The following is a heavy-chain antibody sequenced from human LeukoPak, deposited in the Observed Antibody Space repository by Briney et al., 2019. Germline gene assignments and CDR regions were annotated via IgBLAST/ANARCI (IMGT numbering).Heavy chain of an antibody. CDR2: ISGSGSAT. J-gene: IGHJ4*02. V-gene: IGHV3-23*01. Sequence: SGGSLRLSCAAPGFTFSNYGMSWVRQAPGKGLEWVSTISGSGSATYNAGSVKGRFTTSRDNSNNTLYLQMNSLRAEDTAVYYCAKTEAPAAIRAGSDYWGQGTLVTVSS. CDR3: AKTEAPAAIRAGSDY. D-gene: IGHD2-2*02. CDR1: GFTFSNYG.